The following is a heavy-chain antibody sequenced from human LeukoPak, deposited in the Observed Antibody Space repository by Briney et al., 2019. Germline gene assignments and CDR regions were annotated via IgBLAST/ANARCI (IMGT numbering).Heavy chain of an antibody. CDR1: GGTFSSYA. D-gene: IGHD3-3*01. V-gene: IGHV1-69*06. J-gene: IGHJ4*02. CDR3: ASFTYYDFWSGYHPYYFDY. Sequence: SVKVSCKASGGTFSSYAISWVRQAPGQGPEWMGGIIPIFGTANYAQKFQGRVTITADKSTSTAYMELSSLRSEDTAVYYCASFTYYDFWSGYHPYYFDYWGQGTLVTVSS. CDR2: IIPIFGTA.